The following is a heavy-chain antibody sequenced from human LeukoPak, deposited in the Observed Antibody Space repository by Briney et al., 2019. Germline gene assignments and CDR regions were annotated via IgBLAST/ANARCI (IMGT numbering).Heavy chain of an antibody. J-gene: IGHJ4*02. D-gene: IGHD3-22*01. CDR1: GYTFTSYY. V-gene: IGHV1-46*01. Sequence: ASVKVSCKASGYTFTSYYMHWVRQAPGQGLEWMAIINPSGGSTSYAQKFQGRVTMTRDMSTSTVYMELSSLRSEDTDVYYCARESSGFDYWGQGTLVTVSS. CDR3: ARESSGFDY. CDR2: INPSGGST.